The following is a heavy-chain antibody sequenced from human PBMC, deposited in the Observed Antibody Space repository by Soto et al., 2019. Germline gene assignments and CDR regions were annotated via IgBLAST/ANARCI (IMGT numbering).Heavy chain of an antibody. Sequence: GSLRLSCAASGFTFSSYGMHWVRQAPGKGLEWVAVIWYDGSNKYYADSVKGRFTISRDNSKNTLYLQMNSLRAEDTAVYYCARATGSSSYDYWGQGTLVTVSS. CDR1: GFTFSSYG. D-gene: IGHD6-6*01. V-gene: IGHV3-33*01. CDR3: ARATGSSSYDY. CDR2: IWYDGSNK. J-gene: IGHJ4*02.